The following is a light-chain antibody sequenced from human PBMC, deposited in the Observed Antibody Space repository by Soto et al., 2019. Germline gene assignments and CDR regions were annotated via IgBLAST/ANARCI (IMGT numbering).Light chain of an antibody. V-gene: IGKV3-20*01. J-gene: IGKJ1*01. Sequence: DIVCTKSPCTLSLSPGERSTLSCISSQSVSSNYLAWYQQKPGQAPRLLIYGASTRATGVPDRFSGSGSGTDFTLTISRLEPEDFAVYHCQQYGSLSWTFGQGTKVDIK. CDR1: QSVSSNY. CDR3: QQYGSLSWT. CDR2: GAS.